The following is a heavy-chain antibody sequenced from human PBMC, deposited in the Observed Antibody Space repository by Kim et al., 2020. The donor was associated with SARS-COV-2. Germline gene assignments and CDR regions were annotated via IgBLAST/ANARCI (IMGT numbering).Heavy chain of an antibody. Sequence: GGSLRLSCAASGFTFDDYGMSWVRQAPGKGLEWVSGINWNGGSTGYADSVKGRFTISRDNAKNSLYLQMNSLRAEDTALYYCASVITMVRGVHSYYYGMDVWGQGTTVTVSS. CDR1: GFTFDDYG. J-gene: IGHJ6*02. D-gene: IGHD3-10*01. CDR3: ASVITMVRGVHSYYYGMDV. CDR2: INWNGGST. V-gene: IGHV3-20*04.